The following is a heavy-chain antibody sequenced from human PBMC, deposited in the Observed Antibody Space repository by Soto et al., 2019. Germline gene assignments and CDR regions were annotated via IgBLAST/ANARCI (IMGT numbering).Heavy chain of an antibody. CDR1: GYTLTEIS. CDR2: FVPLDRKT. CDR3: ARVRGHAADDAFDV. J-gene: IGHJ3*01. D-gene: IGHD2-15*01. V-gene: IGHV1-24*01. Sequence: ASVKVSCKVSGYTLTEISIHWVRQAPGKGLEWMGGFVPLDRKTIYAQKFQGRVTITVDTSTSTAYMDLYSLRSEDTAIYYCARVRGHAADDAFDVWGQGTMVTVSS.